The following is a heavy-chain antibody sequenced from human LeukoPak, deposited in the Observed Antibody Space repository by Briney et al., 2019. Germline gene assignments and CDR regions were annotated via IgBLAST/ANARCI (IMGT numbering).Heavy chain of an antibody. J-gene: IGHJ5*02. CDR3: TRGWWFDP. CDR1: GDSVSSDSVA. CDR2: TFYRSKWYR. Sequence: SQTLSLTCAISGDSVSSDSVAWNWIRQSPSRGLEWLGRTFYRSKWYRDYAESVKGQIIINPDTFKNQVSLQLSSVTPEDTAIYYCTRGWWFDPWGQGTLVTVSS. V-gene: IGHV6-1*01.